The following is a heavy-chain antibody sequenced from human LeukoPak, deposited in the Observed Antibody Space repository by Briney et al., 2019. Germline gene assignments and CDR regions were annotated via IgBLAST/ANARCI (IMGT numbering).Heavy chain of an antibody. J-gene: IGHJ4*02. Sequence: GGSLRLSCAASGFTFDDYIMHWVRQAPGKGLEWVSLISWDAGSTYYADSVKGRFTISRDNSKNSLYLQMSSLRTEDTALYYCAKAAAGTHFDYWGQGTLVTVSS. CDR2: ISWDAGST. CDR1: GFTFDDYI. V-gene: IGHV3-43*01. D-gene: IGHD6-13*01. CDR3: AKAAAGTHFDY.